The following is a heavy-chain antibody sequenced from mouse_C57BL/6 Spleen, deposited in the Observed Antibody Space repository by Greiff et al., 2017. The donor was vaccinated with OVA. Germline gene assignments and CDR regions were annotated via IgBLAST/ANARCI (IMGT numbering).Heavy chain of an antibody. CDR1: GYSITSGYY. CDR2: ISYDGSN. J-gene: IGHJ4*01. D-gene: IGHD2-4*01. Sequence: EVKLMESGPGLVKPSQSLSLTCSVTGYSITSGYYWNWIRQFPGNKLEWMGYISYDGSNNYNPSLKNRISITRDTSKNQFFLKLNSVTTEDTATYYCARALIYYDPGYAMDYWGQGTSVTVSS. V-gene: IGHV3-6*01. CDR3: ARALIYYDPGYAMDY.